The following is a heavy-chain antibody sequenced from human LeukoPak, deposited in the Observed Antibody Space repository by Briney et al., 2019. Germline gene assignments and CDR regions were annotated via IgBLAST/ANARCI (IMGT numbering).Heavy chain of an antibody. Sequence: NASETLSLTCTVSGGSISSYYWSWIRQPAGKGLEWIGHIYTSGSTNYNPSLKSRVTMSIDTSKNQFSLKLSSVTAADTAMYYCARAYQSGSYVDYYDFWGQGILVTVSS. CDR1: GGSISSYY. D-gene: IGHD1-26*01. V-gene: IGHV4-4*07. CDR2: IYTSGST. J-gene: IGHJ4*02. CDR3: ARAYQSGSYVDYYDF.